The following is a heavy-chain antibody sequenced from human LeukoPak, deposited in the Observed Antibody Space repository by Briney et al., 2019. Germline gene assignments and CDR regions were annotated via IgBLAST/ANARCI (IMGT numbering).Heavy chain of an antibody. D-gene: IGHD2-8*02. J-gene: IGHJ4*02. V-gene: IGHV3-7*01. CDR3: ARGGSGSSKYWVF. CDR2: IDSDGGDN. Sequence: PGGSLRLSCAASAFTLSPYWMTWVRQAPGRGLEWVANIDSDGGDNYYGDSVKGRFSISRDNAENSLFLQMNNLRVEGSAVYYCARGGSGSSKYWVFWGQGTLVTVSS. CDR1: AFTLSPYW.